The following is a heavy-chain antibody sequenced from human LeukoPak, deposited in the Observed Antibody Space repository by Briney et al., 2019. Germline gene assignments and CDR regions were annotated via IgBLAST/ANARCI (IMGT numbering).Heavy chain of an antibody. J-gene: IGHJ6*02. Sequence: PGGSLRLSCAASGFTVSSNNMSWVRQAPGKGLEWVSVIYSGGSTYYADSVKGRFTISRDNSKNTLYLQMNSLRAEDTAVYYCAASAMVNGMDVWGQGTTVTVSS. CDR2: IYSGGST. CDR3: AASAMVNGMDV. CDR1: GFTVSSNN. D-gene: IGHD5-18*01. V-gene: IGHV3-66*02.